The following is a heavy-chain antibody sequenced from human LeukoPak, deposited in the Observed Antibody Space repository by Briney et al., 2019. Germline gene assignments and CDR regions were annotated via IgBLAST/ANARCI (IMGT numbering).Heavy chain of an antibody. J-gene: IGHJ4*02. CDR1: GGSISSYY. D-gene: IGHD6-6*01. V-gene: IGHV4-59*01. Sequence: SETLSLTCTVSGGSISSYYWSWIRQPPGKGLEWIGYIYYSGSTNYNPSLKSRVTISVDMSKNQFSLKLSSVTAADTAVYYCARAEYRQPRRFDYWGQGTLVSVSS. CDR3: ARAEYRQPRRFDY. CDR2: IYYSGST.